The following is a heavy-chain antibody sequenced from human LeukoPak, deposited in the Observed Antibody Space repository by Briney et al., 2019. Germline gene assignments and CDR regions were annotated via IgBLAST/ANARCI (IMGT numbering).Heavy chain of an antibody. V-gene: IGHV3-15*01. Sequence: AGGSLRLSCAASGFTFSSYAMSWVRQAPGKGLEWVGRIKSKTDGGTTDYAAPVKGRFTISRDDSKNTLYLQMNSLKTEDTAVYYCTTAGILTYYDFWSGYWRFDYWGQGTLVTVSS. D-gene: IGHD3-3*01. CDR3: TTAGILTYYDFWSGYWRFDY. CDR2: IKSKTDGGTT. CDR1: GFTFSSYA. J-gene: IGHJ4*02.